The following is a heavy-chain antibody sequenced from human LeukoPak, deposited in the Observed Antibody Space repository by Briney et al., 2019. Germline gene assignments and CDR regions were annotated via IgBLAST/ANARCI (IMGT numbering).Heavy chain of an antibody. CDR2: INPNSSGT. D-gene: IGHD3-22*01. Sequence: VASVNVSCKASGYTFTGYYMHWVRQAPGQGLEWMGCINPNSSGTNYAQKFQGMVTITRDTSISTAYMELRRLRSDATAVYYCARGGFGDYYDSSGYYYNWFDPWGQGTLVTVSS. CDR1: GYTFTGYY. CDR3: ARGGFGDYYDSSGYYYNWFDP. J-gene: IGHJ5*02. V-gene: IGHV1-2*02.